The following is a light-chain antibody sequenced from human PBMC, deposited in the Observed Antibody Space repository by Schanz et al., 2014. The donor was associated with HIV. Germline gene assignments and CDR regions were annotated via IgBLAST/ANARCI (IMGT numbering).Light chain of an antibody. CDR1: SSDVGAYKS. Sequence: QSALTQPASVSGSPGQSITISCTGTSSDVGAYKSVSWYQQHPGKAPKLIIYDVNNRPSGVSDRFSGSKSANTASLTISGLQPDDEGDYYCTSYTTNRTVTFGGGTKVTVL. CDR2: DVN. V-gene: IGLV2-14*03. J-gene: IGLJ3*02. CDR3: TSYTTNRTVT.